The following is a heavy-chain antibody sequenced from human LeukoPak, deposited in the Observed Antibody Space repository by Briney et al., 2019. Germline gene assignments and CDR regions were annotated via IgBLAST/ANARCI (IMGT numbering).Heavy chain of an antibody. CDR1: GFSFRTYA. J-gene: IGHJ4*02. CDR3: AKVPLYYYDSSGYNDY. V-gene: IGHV3-23*01. CDR2: ISGSGGST. D-gene: IGHD3-22*01. Sequence: RGSLRLSCAASGFSFRTYAMAWVRQAPGKGLEWVSAISGSGGSTYYADSVKGRFTISRDNSKNTLYLQMNSLRAEDTAVYYCAKVPLYYYDSSGYNDYWGQGTLVTVSS.